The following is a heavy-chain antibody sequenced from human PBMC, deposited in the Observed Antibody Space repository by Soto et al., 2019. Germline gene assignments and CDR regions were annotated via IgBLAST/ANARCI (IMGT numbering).Heavy chain of an antibody. CDR1: GGSISSGGYY. Sequence: SETLSLTCTVSGGSISSGGYYWSWIRQHPGKGLEWIGYIYYSGSTYYNPSLKSRVTISVDTSKNQFSLKLSSVTAADTAVYYCARHGHDYGMDWFDPWGQGTLVTVSS. D-gene: IGHD4-17*01. CDR3: ARHGHDYGMDWFDP. CDR2: IYYSGST. J-gene: IGHJ5*02. V-gene: IGHV4-31*03.